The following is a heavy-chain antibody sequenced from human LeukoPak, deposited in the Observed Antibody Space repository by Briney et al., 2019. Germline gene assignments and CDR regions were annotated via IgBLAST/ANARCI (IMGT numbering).Heavy chain of an antibody. J-gene: IGHJ4*01. CDR1: ALTFSTFD. D-gene: IGHD2-15*01. CDR2: ISGSGGRT. V-gene: IGHV3-23*01. Sequence: PGGSLRLSCAASALTFSTFDMAWVRQAPGKGLEWVSSISGSGGRTYYADSMKGQFTISRDNSKDTLYLQMNSLRAEDTAVYYCAKGKAALHYFDYRGHGTLVTVAS. CDR3: AKGKAALHYFDY.